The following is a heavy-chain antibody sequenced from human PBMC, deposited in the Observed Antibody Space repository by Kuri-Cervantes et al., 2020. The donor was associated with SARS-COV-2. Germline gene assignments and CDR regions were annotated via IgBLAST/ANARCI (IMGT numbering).Heavy chain of an antibody. CDR1: GGSISNGGYS. D-gene: IGHD3-3*01. CDR3: ARATLTMNFDY. CDR2: KFHSGTA. Sequence: TLSLTCAVSGGSISNGGYSWIWIRQPPGKGLEYIGYKFHSGTAYYNPSLKSRVAMSADRSKNQFSLNLRSVTAADTAVYYCARATLTMNFDYWGPGALVTVSS. V-gene: IGHV4-30-2*01. J-gene: IGHJ4*02.